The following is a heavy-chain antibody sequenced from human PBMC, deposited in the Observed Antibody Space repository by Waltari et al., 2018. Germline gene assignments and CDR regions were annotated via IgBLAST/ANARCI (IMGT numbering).Heavy chain of an antibody. CDR2: RNPNSGNT. D-gene: IGHD3-10*01. Sequence: QVQLVQSGAEVKKPGASVKVSCKASGYTFTSYDINWVRQATGQGLEWMGWRNPNSGNTGYAQKFQGRVTITRNTSISTAYMELSSLRSEDTAVYYCARGGSRAYGSGSRFEGYYYGMDVWGQGTTVTVSS. CDR1: GYTFTSYD. V-gene: IGHV1-8*03. J-gene: IGHJ6*02. CDR3: ARGGSRAYGSGSRFEGYYYGMDV.